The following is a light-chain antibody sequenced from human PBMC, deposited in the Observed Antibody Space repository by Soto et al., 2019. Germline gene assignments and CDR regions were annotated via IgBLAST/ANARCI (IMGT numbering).Light chain of an antibody. CDR1: SSNIGAGYD. Sequence: QSVLTQPPSVSGAPGQRVTISCTGSSSNIGAGYDVHWYQQLPGTAPKLLIYGNDNRPSGVPDRFSGSKSGTSASLAITALQAEDEADYYCQSYDSSLTGVFGGGTKLTVL. V-gene: IGLV1-40*01. CDR2: GND. J-gene: IGLJ2*01. CDR3: QSYDSSLTGV.